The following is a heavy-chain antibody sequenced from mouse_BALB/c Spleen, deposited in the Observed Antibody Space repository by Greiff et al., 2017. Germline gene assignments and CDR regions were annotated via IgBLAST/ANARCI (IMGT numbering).Heavy chain of an antibody. CDR2: ISNGGGST. V-gene: IGHV5-12-2*01. CDR1: GFTFSSYT. Sequence: EVMLVESGGGLVQPGGSLKLSCAASGFTFSSYTMSWVRQTPEKRLEWVAYISNGGGSTYYPDTVKGRFTISRDNAKNTLYLQMSSLKSEDTAMYYCARRDGPAWFAYWGQGTLVTVSA. D-gene: IGHD1-2*01. CDR3: ARRDGPAWFAY. J-gene: IGHJ3*01.